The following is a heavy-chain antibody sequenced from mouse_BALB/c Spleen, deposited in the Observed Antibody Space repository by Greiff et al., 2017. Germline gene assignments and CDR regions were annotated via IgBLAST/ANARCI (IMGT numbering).Heavy chain of an antibody. CDR2: ISYSGST. J-gene: IGHJ2*01. Sequence: EVKLVESGPGLVKPSQSLSLTCTVTGYSITSDYAWNWIRQFPGNKLEWMGYISYSGSTSYNPSLKSRISITRDTSKNQFFLQLNSVTTEDTATYYCARGGIYDGYYFDYWGQGTTLTVSS. D-gene: IGHD2-3*01. V-gene: IGHV3-2*02. CDR1: GYSITSDYA. CDR3: ARGGIYDGYYFDY.